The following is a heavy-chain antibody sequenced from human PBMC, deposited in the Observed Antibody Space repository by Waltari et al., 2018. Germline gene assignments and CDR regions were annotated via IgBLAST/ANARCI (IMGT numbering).Heavy chain of an antibody. V-gene: IGHV3-15*01. D-gene: IGHD3-22*01. J-gene: IGHJ4*02. Sequence: EVQLVESGGGLVKPGGSLRLSCAASGFTFSNAWMSWVRQAPGKGLECVGRIRSKTDGGKTDYAAPVKGRFTISRDDSKNTLYLQMNSLKTEDTAVYYCATGRYDSSGFSWGQGTLVTVSS. CDR3: ATGRYDSSGFS. CDR2: IRSKTDGGKT. CDR1: GFTFSNAW.